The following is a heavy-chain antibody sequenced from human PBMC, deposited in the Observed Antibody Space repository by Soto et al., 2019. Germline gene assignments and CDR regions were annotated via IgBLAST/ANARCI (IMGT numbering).Heavy chain of an antibody. CDR1: AGSISSNSYY. CDR2: IYYSGST. Sequence: QLQLQESGPGLVKPSETLSLTCTVSAGSISSNSYYWGWIRQPPGKGLEWIGSIYYSGSTYYNPSLKSRVTISVDTSKNQLSLKLSSVTAAVTAVYYCARRGSSSWNGYWGQGTLVTVSS. J-gene: IGHJ4*02. D-gene: IGHD6-13*01. CDR3: ARRGSSSWNGY. V-gene: IGHV4-39*01.